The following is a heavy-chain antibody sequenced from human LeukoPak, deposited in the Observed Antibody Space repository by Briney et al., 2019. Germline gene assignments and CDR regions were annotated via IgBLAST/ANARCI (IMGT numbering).Heavy chain of an antibody. CDR3: ARLRQLVRGAFYYYYGMDV. D-gene: IGHD6-13*01. V-gene: IGHV3-7*03. CDR1: GFTFSSYW. CDR2: IKQDGSEK. J-gene: IGHJ6*02. Sequence: GGSLRLSCAASGFTFSSYWMSWVRQAPGKGLEWVANIKQDGSEKYYVDSVKGRFTISRDNAKNSLYLQMNSLRAEDTAVYYCARLRQLVRGAFYYYYGMDVWGQGTTVTVSS.